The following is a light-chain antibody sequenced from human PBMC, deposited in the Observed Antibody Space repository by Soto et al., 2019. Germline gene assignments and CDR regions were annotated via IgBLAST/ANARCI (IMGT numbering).Light chain of an antibody. CDR1: SSDVGGYNY. Sequence: QSALTQPASVSGSPGQSITISCTGTSSDVGGYNYVSWYQQHPGKAPKLMIYDVSNRPSGVSDRFSGSKSGNTASLTISGLQAEDEADYYCSSYTDSSTLEGVFGGGTKLTVL. J-gene: IGLJ2*01. V-gene: IGLV2-14*01. CDR3: SSYTDSSTLEGV. CDR2: DVS.